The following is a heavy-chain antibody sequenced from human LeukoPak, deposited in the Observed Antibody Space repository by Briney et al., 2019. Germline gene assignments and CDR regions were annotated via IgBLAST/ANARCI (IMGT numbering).Heavy chain of an antibody. CDR3: ARDASSGNLDEYFPH. J-gene: IGHJ1*01. CDR2: VSFSRHII. V-gene: IGHV3-48*01. D-gene: IGHD1-26*01. Sequence: GGSLRLSCAAWGFTFSSYGMNWVRQARGKGGEGCAYVSFSRHIINYADYVKGRFTISRDNAQNSLDLQMNSLRAEDTAVYYCARDASSGNLDEYFPHWGQGTLVTVSS. CDR1: GFTFSSYG.